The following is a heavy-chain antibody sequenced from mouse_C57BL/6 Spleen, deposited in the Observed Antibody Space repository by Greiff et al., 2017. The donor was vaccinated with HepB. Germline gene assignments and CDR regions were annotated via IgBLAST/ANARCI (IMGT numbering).Heavy chain of an antibody. CDR1: GFTFSDYY. CDR2: INYDGSST. V-gene: IGHV5-16*01. Sequence: EVMLVESEGGLVQPGSSMKLSCTASGFTFSDYYMAWVRQVPEKGLEWVANINYDGSSTYYLDSLKSRFIISRDNAKNILYLQMSSLKSEDTATYYCARGGTTVVAPFAYWGQGTLVTVSA. D-gene: IGHD1-1*01. CDR3: ARGGTTVVAPFAY. J-gene: IGHJ3*01.